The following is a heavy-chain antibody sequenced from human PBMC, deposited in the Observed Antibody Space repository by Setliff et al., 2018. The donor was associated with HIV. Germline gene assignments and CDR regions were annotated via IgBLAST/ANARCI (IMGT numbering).Heavy chain of an antibody. CDR1: GFTFSSYA. V-gene: IGHV3-23*01. CDR3: AKDLTYYYDSSGYPVVSYFDY. D-gene: IGHD3-22*01. Sequence: PGGSLRLSCAASGFTFSSYAMSWVRQAPGKGLEWVSAISGSGGSTYYADSVKGRFTISRDNSKNTLYLQMNSLRAEDTAVYYCAKDLTYYYDSSGYPVVSYFDYWGQGTLVTVSS. J-gene: IGHJ4*02. CDR2: ISGSGGST.